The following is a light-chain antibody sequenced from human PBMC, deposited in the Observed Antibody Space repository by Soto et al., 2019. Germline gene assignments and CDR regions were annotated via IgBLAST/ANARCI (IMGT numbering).Light chain of an antibody. CDR2: DVS. J-gene: IGLJ1*01. Sequence: LTQPASVSGSPGLSITISCTGTSSDVGAYNFVSWYQQHPDKAPKLMIFDVSNRPSGVSNRFSGSKSGNTASLTISGLQSEDEAEYYCGSYTGSRTLYVFGTGTKSPS. CDR1: SSDVGAYNF. V-gene: IGLV2-14*03. CDR3: GSYTGSRTLYV.